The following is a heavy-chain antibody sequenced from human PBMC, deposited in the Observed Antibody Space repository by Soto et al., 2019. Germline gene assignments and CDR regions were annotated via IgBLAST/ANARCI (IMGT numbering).Heavy chain of an antibody. V-gene: IGHV1-18*01. CDR3: ARDLGRAVAGKGLAFGY. Sequence: QVQLVQSGAEVKKPGASVKVSCKASGYTFTSYGISWVRQSPGQGLEWMGWISAYNGNTNYAQKLQGRVTMTTDTSTSTAYMELRSLRSDDTAVYYCARDLGRAVAGKGLAFGYWGQGPLVTVSS. D-gene: IGHD6-19*01. J-gene: IGHJ4*02. CDR1: GYTFTSYG. CDR2: ISAYNGNT.